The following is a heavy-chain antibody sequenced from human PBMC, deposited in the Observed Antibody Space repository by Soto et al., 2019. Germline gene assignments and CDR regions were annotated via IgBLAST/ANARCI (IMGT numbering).Heavy chain of an antibody. D-gene: IGHD6-13*01. J-gene: IGHJ4*02. Sequence: KVSCQASGYRFINYHIMWVRQAPGKGLEWVAVIWYDGSNKYYADSVKGRFTISRDNSKNTLYLQMNSLRAEDTAVYYCATGLSTLVPDAGLDYWGQGTLVTVSS. V-gene: IGHV3-33*01. CDR3: ATGLSTLVPDAGLDY. CDR1: GYRFINYH. CDR2: IWYDGSNK.